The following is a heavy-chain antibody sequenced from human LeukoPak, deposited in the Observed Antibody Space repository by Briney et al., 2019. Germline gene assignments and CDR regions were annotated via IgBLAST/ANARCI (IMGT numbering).Heavy chain of an antibody. CDR2: ILPILGIA. J-gene: IGHJ4*02. Sequence: SVKVSCKASGGTFSSYAISWVRQAPGQGLEWMGRILPILGIANYAQKFRGRVTITADKSTSTAYMELSSLRSEDTAVYYCAREKEGATVYWGQGTLVTVSS. CDR3: AREKEGATVY. D-gene: IGHD1-26*01. CDR1: GGTFSSYA. V-gene: IGHV1-69*04.